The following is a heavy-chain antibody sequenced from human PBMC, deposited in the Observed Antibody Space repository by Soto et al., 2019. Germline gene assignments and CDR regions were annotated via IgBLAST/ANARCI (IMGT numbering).Heavy chain of an antibody. D-gene: IGHD4-17*01. CDR2: ISWNSGQL. CDR3: AKDKSTGEYSYYRYMDV. J-gene: IGHJ6*03. Sequence: EVQLVESGGGLVQPDRPLRLSCAASGFNFENYAMHWVRQVPGKGLEWVSAISWNSGQLDYADSVRGRFTISRDNGKNSLYLEMNSLRPDDTALYFCAKDKSTGEYSYYRYMDVWGRGTTVIVS. V-gene: IGHV3-9*01. CDR1: GFNFENYA.